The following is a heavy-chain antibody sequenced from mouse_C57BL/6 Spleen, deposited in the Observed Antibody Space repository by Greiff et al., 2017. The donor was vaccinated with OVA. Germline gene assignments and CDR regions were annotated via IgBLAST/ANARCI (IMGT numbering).Heavy chain of an antibody. CDR2: INPSSGYT. V-gene: IGHV1-4*01. J-gene: IGHJ2*01. CDR3: ARATTVVGGHFDY. Sequence: QVQLKESGAELARPGASVKMSCKASGYTFTSYTMHWVKQRPGQGLEWIGYINPSSGYTKYNQKFKDKATLTADKSSSTAYMQLSSLTSEDSAVYYYARATTVVGGHFDYWGQGTTLTVSS. D-gene: IGHD1-1*01. CDR1: GYTFTSYT.